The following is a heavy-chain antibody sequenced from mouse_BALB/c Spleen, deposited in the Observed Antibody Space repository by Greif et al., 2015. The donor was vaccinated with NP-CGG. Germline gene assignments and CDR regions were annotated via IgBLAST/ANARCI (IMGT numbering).Heavy chain of an antibody. CDR2: IDPANGNT. CDR3: ARWDWYFDV. Sequence: EVQLQQSGAELVKPGASVKLSCTASGFNIKDTYMHWVKQRPGQGLEWIGRIDPANGNTKYDPKFQGKATITADTSSNTAYLRLSSLTSEDTAVYYCARWDWYFDVWGAGTTVTVSS. J-gene: IGHJ1*01. V-gene: IGHV14-3*02. CDR1: GFNIKDTY.